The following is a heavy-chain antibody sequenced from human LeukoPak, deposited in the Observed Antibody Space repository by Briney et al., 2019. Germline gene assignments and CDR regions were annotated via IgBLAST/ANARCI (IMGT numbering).Heavy chain of an antibody. J-gene: IGHJ6*03. D-gene: IGHD6-13*01. CDR3: ARGGSSSWYTYVYYYYYMDV. V-gene: IGHV1-2*02. CDR2: INPNSGGT. Sequence: GASVKVSCKASGYTFTGYYIHWVRQAPGQGLEWMGWINPNSGGTNYAQKFQGRVTMTRDTSISTAYMELSRLRSEDTAVYYCARGGSSSWYTYVYYYYYMDVGGKGTTVTVSS. CDR1: GYTFTGYY.